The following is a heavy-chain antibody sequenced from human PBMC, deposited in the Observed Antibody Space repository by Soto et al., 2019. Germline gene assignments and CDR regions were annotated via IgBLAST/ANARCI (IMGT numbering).Heavy chain of an antibody. V-gene: IGHV4-59*08. CDR2: IYYSGST. J-gene: IGHJ5*02. CDR1: GGSISSYY. Sequence: QVQLQESGPGLVKPSETLSLTCTVSGGSISSYYWSWIRQPPGKGLEWIGYIYYSGSTNYNPSLKSRVTISVDTSKNQFSLKLSSVTAADTAVYYCARFLRDGSWGVTQNWFDPWGQGTLVTVSS. CDR3: ARFLRDGSWGVTQNWFDP. D-gene: IGHD3-10*01.